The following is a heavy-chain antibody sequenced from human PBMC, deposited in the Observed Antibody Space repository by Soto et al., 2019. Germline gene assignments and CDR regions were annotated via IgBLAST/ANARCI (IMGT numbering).Heavy chain of an antibody. V-gene: IGHV1-2*04. J-gene: IGHJ4*01. Sequence: QVQLVQSGAEVKKPGASVKVSCRTSGYTFTKLYMHWVRQAPGQGLEWMGWLNPNSGDTKYAQKCQGWVTNTSDTSVSTDYLEVSRQRSDDTAVYYCARVGGGHCSGFSCYYFNYWGQGTLVTASS. CDR3: ARVGGGHCSGFSCYYFNY. D-gene: IGHD2-15*01. CDR2: LNPNSGDT. CDR1: GYTFTKLY.